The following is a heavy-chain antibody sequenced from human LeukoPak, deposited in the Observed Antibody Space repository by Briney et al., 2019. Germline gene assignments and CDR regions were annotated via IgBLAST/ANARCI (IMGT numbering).Heavy chain of an antibody. CDR1: GGSIGSYY. J-gene: IGHJ3*02. CDR2: IYYSGST. Sequence: SETLSLTCTVSGGSIGSYYWSWIRQPPGKGLEWIGYIYYSGSTNYNPSLKSRVTISVDTSKNQFSLKLSSVTAADTAVYYCARDRILPKYYYDSSGYPRNAFDIWGQGTMVTVSS. D-gene: IGHD3-22*01. CDR3: ARDRILPKYYYDSSGYPRNAFDI. V-gene: IGHV4-59*01.